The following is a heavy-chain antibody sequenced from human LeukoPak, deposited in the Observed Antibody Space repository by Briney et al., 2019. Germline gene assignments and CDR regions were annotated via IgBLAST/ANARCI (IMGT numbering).Heavy chain of an antibody. D-gene: IGHD6-19*01. CDR1: GFTVSSNY. CDR2: IYSGGST. V-gene: IGHV3-66*01. J-gene: IGHJ4*02. Sequence: PGGSLRFSCAASGFTVSSNYMSWVRQAPGKGLEWVSVIYSGGSTYYADSVKGRFTISRDNSKNTLYLQMNSLRAEDTAVYYCARGSSGWYVDYWGQGTLVTVSS. CDR3: ARGSSGWYVDY.